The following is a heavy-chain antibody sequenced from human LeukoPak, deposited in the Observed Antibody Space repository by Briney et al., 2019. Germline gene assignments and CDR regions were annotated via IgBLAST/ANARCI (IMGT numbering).Heavy chain of an antibody. D-gene: IGHD3-22*01. CDR2: IIPIFGTA. CDR1: GYTFTSYG. CDR3: ASSSGYYNDVVEDY. J-gene: IGHJ4*02. V-gene: IGHV1-69*13. Sequence: ASVKVSCKASGYTFTSYGISWVRQAPGQGLEWIGGIIPIFGTANYAQKFQGRVTITADESTSTAYMELSSLRSEDTAVYYCASSSGYYNDVVEDYWGQGTLVTVSS.